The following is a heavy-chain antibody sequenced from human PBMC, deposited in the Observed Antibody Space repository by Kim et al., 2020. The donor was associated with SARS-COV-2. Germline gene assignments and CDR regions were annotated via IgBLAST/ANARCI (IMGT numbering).Heavy chain of an antibody. Sequence: SETLSLTCTVSGGSISSYYWSWIRQPPGKGLEWIGYIYYSGSTNYNPSLKSRVTISVDTSKNQFSLKLSSVTAADTAVYYCARRIAARGGGAFDIWGQGTMVTVSS. V-gene: IGHV4-59*08. J-gene: IGHJ3*02. CDR3: ARRIAARGGGAFDI. CDR1: GGSISSYY. CDR2: IYYSGST. D-gene: IGHD6-6*01.